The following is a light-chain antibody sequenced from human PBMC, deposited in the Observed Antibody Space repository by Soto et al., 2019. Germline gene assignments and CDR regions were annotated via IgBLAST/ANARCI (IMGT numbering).Light chain of an antibody. Sequence: QSVLTQSPSASGTPGQRVTISCYGSSSNIGSYPVYWYQQLPGTAPKLLINSDDQRPSGVPDRFSASKSGTSASLAISGLRSEDEADYYCAAWDASLSGHVFGAGTKVTVI. CDR3: AAWDASLSGHV. CDR2: SDD. V-gene: IGLV1-47*02. J-gene: IGLJ1*01. CDR1: SSNIGSYP.